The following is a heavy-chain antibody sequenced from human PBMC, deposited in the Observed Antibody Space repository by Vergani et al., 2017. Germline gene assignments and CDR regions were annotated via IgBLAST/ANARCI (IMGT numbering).Heavy chain of an antibody. CDR3: ARSFQPYYGDYLLYYYYGMDV. CDR1: GYTFTSYY. CDR2: INPSGGST. Sequence: QVQLVQSGAEVKKPGASVKVSCKASGYTFTSYYMHWVRQAPGQGLEWMGIINPSGGSTSYAQKFQGRVTMTRDTSTSTVYMALSSLRSEDTAVYYCARSFQPYYGDYLLYYYYGMDVWGQGTTVTVSS. V-gene: IGHV1-46*01. D-gene: IGHD4-17*01. J-gene: IGHJ6*02.